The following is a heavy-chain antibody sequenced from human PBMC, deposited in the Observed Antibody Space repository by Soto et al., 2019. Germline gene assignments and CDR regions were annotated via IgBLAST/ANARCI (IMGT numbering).Heavy chain of an antibody. Sequence: LSLTCTVSGGSISSYYWSWIRQPPGKGLEWIGYIYYSGSTNYNPSLKSRVTISVDTSKNQFSLKLSSVTAADTAVYYCARRYGASFDYWGPGTLVTVSS. J-gene: IGHJ4*02. CDR3: ARRYGASFDY. D-gene: IGHD4-17*01. V-gene: IGHV4-59*01. CDR2: IYYSGST. CDR1: GGSISSYY.